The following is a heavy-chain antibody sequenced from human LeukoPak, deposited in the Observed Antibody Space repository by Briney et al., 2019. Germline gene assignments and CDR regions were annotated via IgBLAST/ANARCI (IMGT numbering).Heavy chain of an antibody. CDR3: ARDSWAAAGTGDYFDY. Sequence: GGSLRLSCAASGFTFSSYWMSWVRQAPGKGLEWVANIKQDGSEKYYVDSVKGRFTISRDNAKNSLYLQMNSLRAEDTAVYYCARDSWAAAGTGDYFDYWGQGTLVTVSS. J-gene: IGHJ4*02. CDR1: GFTFSSYW. V-gene: IGHV3-7*01. D-gene: IGHD6-13*01. CDR2: IKQDGSEK.